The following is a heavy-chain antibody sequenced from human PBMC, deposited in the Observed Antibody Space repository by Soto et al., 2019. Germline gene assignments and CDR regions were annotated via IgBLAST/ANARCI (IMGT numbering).Heavy chain of an antibody. D-gene: IGHD3-16*01. CDR2: INPNSGGT. CDR1: GYTFTGYY. J-gene: IGHJ3*02. Sequence: QVQLVQSGAEVKKPGASVKVSCKASGYTFTGYYMHWVRQAPGQGLEWMGWINPNSGGTNYAQKFQGWVTMTRDTSISTAYMELSRLRSDDTAVYYCARAGEWGSPLSLDAFDIWGQGTMVSVSS. CDR3: ARAGEWGSPLSLDAFDI. V-gene: IGHV1-2*04.